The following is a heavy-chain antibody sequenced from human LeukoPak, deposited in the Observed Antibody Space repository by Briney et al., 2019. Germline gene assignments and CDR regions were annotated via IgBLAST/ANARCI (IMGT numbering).Heavy chain of an antibody. Sequence: PSETLSLTCTVSGGSISRDHWCWVRQPPGKRLEWIGYIYYGGITDYNPSLQSRVTISIDTSKNQFSLRLSSVTAADTAVYYCARSQGHAVAGGRTRFDPWGQGTLVTVSS. V-gene: IGHV4-59*08. CDR2: IYYGGIT. J-gene: IGHJ5*02. D-gene: IGHD6-19*01. CDR1: GGSISRDH. CDR3: ARSQGHAVAGGRTRFDP.